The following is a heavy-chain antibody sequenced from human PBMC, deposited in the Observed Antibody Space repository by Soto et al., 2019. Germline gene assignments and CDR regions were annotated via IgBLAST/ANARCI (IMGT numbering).Heavy chain of an antibody. CDR1: GGSVSSRSHF. J-gene: IGHJ5*02. Sequence: QVQLQESGPGLVKPSETLSVTCTVSGGSVSSRSHFWSWIRQPPGGGLQWIGYIFCSGSTNYNPSLKSRATLSVDTSRNQFSLRLTSVTAADTAFYYCARYDAESGSNKIDPWGQGTLVAVSS. D-gene: IGHD5-12*01. CDR2: IFCSGST. V-gene: IGHV4-61*01. CDR3: ARYDAESGSNKIDP.